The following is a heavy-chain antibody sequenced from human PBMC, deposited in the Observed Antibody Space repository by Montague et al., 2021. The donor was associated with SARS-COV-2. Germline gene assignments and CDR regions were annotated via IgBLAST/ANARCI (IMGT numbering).Heavy chain of an antibody. J-gene: IGHJ3*02. Sequence: CAISGDSVASNTATWSWIRQPPSRGLDWLVMTYYRSKWYHDYAISLKSRITINPDTSKNQFSLQLSSVAPEDTAVFYCARTTTRMLYPENAFDIWGQGTMVTVSS. CDR3: ARTTTRMLYPENAFDI. CDR2: TYYRSKWYH. D-gene: IGHD2-15*01. V-gene: IGHV6-1*01. CDR1: GDSVASNTAT.